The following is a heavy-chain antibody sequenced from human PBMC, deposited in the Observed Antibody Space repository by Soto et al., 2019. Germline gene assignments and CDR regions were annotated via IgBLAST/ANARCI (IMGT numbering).Heavy chain of an antibody. Sequence: QLQLQESGPGLVKPSETLSLTCSVSGGSIHSNSYHWGWIRQPPGQGLEWIGTIFYTGTTFYNPSLGSRVTMSVDTSKNSFSLHLTSVTAADTAVYFCARLVVVAPVANVWGKGTLVTVSS. CDR2: IFYTGTT. D-gene: IGHD2-2*01. V-gene: IGHV4-39*02. CDR1: GGSIHSNSYH. J-gene: IGHJ4*02. CDR3: ARLVVVAPVANV.